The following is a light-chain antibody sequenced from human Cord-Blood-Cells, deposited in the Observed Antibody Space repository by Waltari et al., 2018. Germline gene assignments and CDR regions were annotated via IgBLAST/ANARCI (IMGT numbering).Light chain of an antibody. CDR3: QQSYSTPLT. V-gene: IGKV1-39*01. CDR2: AAS. CDR1: QSISSY. J-gene: IGKJ4*01. Sequence: DIQMTQYPSSLSASVGDRVTSTCRASQSISSYVNWYQQKPGKAPKLLIYAASSLQSGVPSRFSGSGSGTDFTLTISSLQPEDFATYYCQQSYSTPLTFGGGTKVEIK.